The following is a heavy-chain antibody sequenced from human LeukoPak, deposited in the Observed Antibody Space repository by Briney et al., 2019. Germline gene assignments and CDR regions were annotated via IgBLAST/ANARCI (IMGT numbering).Heavy chain of an antibody. V-gene: IGHV3-21*04. D-gene: IGHD3-16*02. CDR1: GFTFSSYS. CDR3: AREFMITFGGVIVFDY. CDR2: ISSSSSNI. J-gene: IGHJ4*02. Sequence: GGSLRLSCAASGFTFSSYSMNWVRQAPGKGLEWVSSISSSSSNIYYADSVKGRFTISRDNAKNSLYLQMNSLRAEDTAVYYCAREFMITFGGVIVFDYWGQGTLVTVSS.